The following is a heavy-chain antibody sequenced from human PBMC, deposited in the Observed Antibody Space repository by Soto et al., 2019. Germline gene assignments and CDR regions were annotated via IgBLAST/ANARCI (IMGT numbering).Heavy chain of an antibody. V-gene: IGHV5-10-1*04. J-gene: IGHJ5*02. CDR3: ARLFCSTSTCDSWFDP. CDR2: IDPRDSSV. CDR1: EDTFTTFW. Sequence: GEPVTNFYKAVEDTFTTFWIRWGREIPGNGMEWMGRIDPRDSSVNYSPSFQGQVTISVDKSISTAYLQWGSLKASDSAMYYCARLFCSTSTCDSWFDPWGQGTPVPVSS. D-gene: IGHD2-2*01.